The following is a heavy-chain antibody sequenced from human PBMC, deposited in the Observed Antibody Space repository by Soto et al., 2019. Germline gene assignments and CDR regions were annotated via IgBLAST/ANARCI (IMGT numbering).Heavy chain of an antibody. J-gene: IGHJ6*02. CDR2: IYYSGST. CDR3: ARVESGRYYYYGMDV. Sequence: SETLSLTCTVSGGSINSGGYYWSWIRQHPGKGLEWIGYIYYSGSTYYNPSLKSRITISVDTSKSQFSLKLSSVTAADTAVYYCARVESGRYYYYGMDVWGQGTTVTVSS. V-gene: IGHV4-31*03. CDR1: GGSINSGGYY.